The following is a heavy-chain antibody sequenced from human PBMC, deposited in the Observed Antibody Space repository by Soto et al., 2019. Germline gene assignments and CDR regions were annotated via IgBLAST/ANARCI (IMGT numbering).Heavy chain of an antibody. CDR2: VYHTGST. J-gene: IGHJ5*02. Sequence: PSETLSLTCVVSGDSISSTHWWTWVRQTPGTGLEWIGEVYHTGSTKYNPSLKNRVTISLDKSNNQFSLNLKSLTAADTAVYYCARLGKYYQSLDPWGPGTLVTVSS. D-gene: IGHD2-2*01. CDR1: GDSISSTHW. CDR3: ARLGKYYQSLDP. V-gene: IGHV4-4*02.